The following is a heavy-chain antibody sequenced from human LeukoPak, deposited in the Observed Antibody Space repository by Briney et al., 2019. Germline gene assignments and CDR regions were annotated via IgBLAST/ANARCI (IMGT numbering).Heavy chain of an antibody. V-gene: IGHV4-39*07. CDR3: ARGISHSHGSIDF. J-gene: IGHJ4*02. CDR1: GGSISSSSYY. CDR2: INHSGST. Sequence: SETLSLTCTVSGGSISSSSYYWGWIRQPPGKGLEWIGEINHSGSTNYNPSLKSRVTISVDTSKNQFSLKLSSVTAADTAVYYCARGISHSHGSIDFWGQGTLVTVSS. D-gene: IGHD5-18*01.